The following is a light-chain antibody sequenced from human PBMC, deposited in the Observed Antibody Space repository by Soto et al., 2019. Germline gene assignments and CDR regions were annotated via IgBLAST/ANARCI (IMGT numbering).Light chain of an antibody. Sequence: EIVMTQSPATLSVSPGERATLSCRASQSVSSNLDWYQQKPGQAPRLLIYGASTRATGIPARFSGSGSGTEFTLTISSLQSEDFAVYYCQQYNNWPPEITFGPVTKVDIK. V-gene: IGKV3-15*01. CDR3: QQYNNWPPEIT. J-gene: IGKJ3*01. CDR1: QSVSSN. CDR2: GAS.